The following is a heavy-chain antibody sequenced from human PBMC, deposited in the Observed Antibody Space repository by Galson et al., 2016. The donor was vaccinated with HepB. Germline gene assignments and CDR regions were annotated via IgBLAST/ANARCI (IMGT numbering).Heavy chain of an antibody. Sequence: SLRLSCAASGFIFRSYAMNWVRQAPGKGLEWLAVISNDGSNKYFADSVKGRFTISRDNSKNTLYLQMNSLRAEDTAVYYCARFIASPWNDYYYYGMDVWGKGTTVTVSS. CDR3: ARFIASPWNDYYYYGMDV. J-gene: IGHJ6*04. D-gene: IGHD1-1*01. CDR1: GFIFRSYA. V-gene: IGHV3-30-3*01. CDR2: ISNDGSNK.